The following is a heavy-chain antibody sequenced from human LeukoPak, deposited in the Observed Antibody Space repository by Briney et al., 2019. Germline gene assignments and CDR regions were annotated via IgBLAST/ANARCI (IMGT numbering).Heavy chain of an antibody. CDR2: ISAYNGDT. J-gene: IGHJ3*02. V-gene: IGHV1-18*01. D-gene: IGHD3-3*01. CDR3: ALSGSKRDAFDI. Sequence: ASVKVSCKASSYTFTNYGINWVRQAPGQGLEWMGWISAYNGDTNYAQKFQGRVTMTTDTSTSTAYMELRSLRSDDTAVYYCALSGSKRDAFDIWGQGTMVTVSS. CDR1: SYTFTNYG.